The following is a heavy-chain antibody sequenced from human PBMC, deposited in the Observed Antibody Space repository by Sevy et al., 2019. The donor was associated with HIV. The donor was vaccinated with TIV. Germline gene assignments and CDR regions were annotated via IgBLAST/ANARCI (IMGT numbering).Heavy chain of an antibody. CDR1: GYTFKTYG. Sequence: ASVKVSCKTFGYTFKTYGISWVRQAPGQGLEWMGWISAYNGDKNFAQKFQGRVTMTTDTSTSTAYMELSSLRSDDTAVYFCSRDKPQGVVIIPGSMWGGVDYWGQGTVVTVSS. CDR2: ISAYNGDK. J-gene: IGHJ4*02. CDR3: SRDKPQGVVIIPGSMWGGVDY. D-gene: IGHD2-2*01. V-gene: IGHV1-18*01.